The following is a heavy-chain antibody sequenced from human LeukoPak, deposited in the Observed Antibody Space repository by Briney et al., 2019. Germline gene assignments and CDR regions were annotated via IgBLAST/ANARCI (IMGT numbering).Heavy chain of an antibody. D-gene: IGHD3-10*01. CDR1: GFTFSSYE. J-gene: IGHJ4*02. CDR2: ISSCGSTI. V-gene: IGHV3-48*03. Sequence: GGSLRLSCAASGFTFSSYEMNWVRQAPGKGLEWVSYISSCGSTIYYADSVKGRFTISRDNAKNSLYLQMNNLRAEDTAVYYCASTRGSSFGYWGQGTLVTVSS. CDR3: ASTRGSSFGY.